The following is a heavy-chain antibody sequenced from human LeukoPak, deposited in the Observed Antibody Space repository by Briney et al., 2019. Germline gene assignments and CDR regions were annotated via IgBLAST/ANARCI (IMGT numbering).Heavy chain of an antibody. Sequence: GASVKVSCKASGGTFSSYAISWVRQAPGQGLEWMGGIIPIFGTANYAQKFQGRVTITTDESTSTAYMELSSLRSEDTAVYYCARGRVYYYYDSSGYYPYFDYWGQGTLVTVSS. J-gene: IGHJ4*02. D-gene: IGHD3-22*01. V-gene: IGHV1-69*05. CDR2: IIPIFGTA. CDR1: GGTFSSYA. CDR3: ARGRVYYYYDSSGYYPYFDY.